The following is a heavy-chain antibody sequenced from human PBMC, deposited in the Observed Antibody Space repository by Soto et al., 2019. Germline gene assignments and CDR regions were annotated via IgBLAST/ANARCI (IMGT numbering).Heavy chain of an antibody. CDR2: TYYRSRWYT. V-gene: IGHV6-1*01. J-gene: IGHJ4*02. D-gene: IGHD5-12*01. CDR3: VRDNIVAGMDLSAY. Sequence: SQTLSLTCGISGDSVSSDRAAWHWIRQSPSRGLEWLGRTYYRSRWYTDYAISVKSRVTISPDPSKNQFSLQLDSLTPEDTAIYYCVRDNIVAGMDLSAYSDRGTLALVSS. CDR1: GDSVSSDRAA.